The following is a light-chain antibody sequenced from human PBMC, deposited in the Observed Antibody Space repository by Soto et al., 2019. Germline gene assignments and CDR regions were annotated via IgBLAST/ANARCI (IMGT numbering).Light chain of an antibody. CDR3: QQRSHGHPWT. V-gene: IGKV3-11*01. Sequence: ELVLTQSPATLSLSPGERATLSCRASQSVSSYLAWYQQQPGQAPTLLIYDASNRATGIPARFSGSGSGIDFPLTISSLEPEDFAVYYYQQRSHGHPWTFGHGTKVELK. CDR1: QSVSSY. CDR2: DAS. J-gene: IGKJ1*01.